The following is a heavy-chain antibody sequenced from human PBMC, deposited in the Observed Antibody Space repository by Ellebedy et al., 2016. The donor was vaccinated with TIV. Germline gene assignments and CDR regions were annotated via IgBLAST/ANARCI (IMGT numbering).Heavy chain of an antibody. J-gene: IGHJ3*02. CDR3: ARRVPRSYGAFDI. Sequence: SETLSLTCTVSGGSISSYYWSWIRQPPGKGLEWIGYIYYSGSTNYNPSLKSRVTISVDTSKNQFSLKLSSVSAADTAVYYCARRVPRSYGAFDIWGQGTMVTVSS. D-gene: IGHD5-18*01. CDR2: IYYSGST. V-gene: IGHV4-59*01. CDR1: GGSISSYY.